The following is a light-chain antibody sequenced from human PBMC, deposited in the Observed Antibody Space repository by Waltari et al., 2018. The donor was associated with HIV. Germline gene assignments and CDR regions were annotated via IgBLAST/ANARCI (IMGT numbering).Light chain of an antibody. CDR3: QQYGSSPPWT. CDR1: QSVSSSY. Sequence: EIVLTQSPGTLSLSPGERATLSCRASQSVSSSYLACYQQTPGQAPRLLIYGASSRATGIPDRFSGSRSGTDFTLTISRLEPEDCAVYYCQQYGSSPPWTFGQGTNVEIK. CDR2: GAS. J-gene: IGKJ1*01. V-gene: IGKV3-20*01.